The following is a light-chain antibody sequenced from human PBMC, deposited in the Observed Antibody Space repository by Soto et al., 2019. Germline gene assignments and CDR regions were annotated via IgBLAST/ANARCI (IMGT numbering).Light chain of an antibody. Sequence: QSVLTQPASVSGSPGQSITMSCTGTSSDVGGYNLVSWYQQHPGKAPKLMIYDVSKRPSGVPDRFSGSKSGNTASLTISGLQAEDEADYYCYSYAGSYTFYVFGTGTKVTVL. CDR3: YSYAGSYTFYV. CDR1: SSDVGGYNL. J-gene: IGLJ1*01. CDR2: DVS. V-gene: IGLV2-11*01.